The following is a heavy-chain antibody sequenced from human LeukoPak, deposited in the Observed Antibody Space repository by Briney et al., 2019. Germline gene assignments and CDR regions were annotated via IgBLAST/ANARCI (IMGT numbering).Heavy chain of an antibody. J-gene: IGHJ6*03. D-gene: IGHD3-22*01. CDR1: GFTFSSYW. CDR3: ARAITMIVVVITKNYYYMDV. V-gene: IGHV3-7*01. Sequence: GGSLRLSCAASGFTFSSYWMSWVRQAPGKGLEWVANIKRDGSEKYYVDSVKGRFTISRDNAKNSLYLQMNSLRAEDTAVYYCARAITMIVVVITKNYYYMDVWGKGTTVTVSS. CDR2: IKRDGSEK.